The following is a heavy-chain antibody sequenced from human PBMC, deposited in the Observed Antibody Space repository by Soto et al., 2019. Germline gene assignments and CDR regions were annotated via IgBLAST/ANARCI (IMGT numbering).Heavy chain of an antibody. CDR1: RFTFSNHG. CDR2: IWYDGSDE. J-gene: IGHJ4*02. V-gene: IGHV3-33*01. D-gene: IGHD6-6*01. CDR3: ARDVAARRLDS. Sequence: LRLSCAAARFTFSNHGMHLVRQAPGKGLEWVAVIWYDGSDEYYADSVKGRFTISRDNSKNTLYLQMNNLRPDDTAVYFCARDVAARRLDSWGQGTPVTVSS.